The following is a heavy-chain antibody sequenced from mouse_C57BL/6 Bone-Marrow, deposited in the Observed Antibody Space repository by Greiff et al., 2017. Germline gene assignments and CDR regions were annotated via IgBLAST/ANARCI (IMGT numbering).Heavy chain of an antibody. Sequence: VQLQQPGTELVKPGASVKLSCKASGYTFTSYWMHWVKQRPGQGLEWIGNINPSNGGTNYNEKFKSKATLTVDKSSSTAYMQLSSLTSEDSAVYYGAPYYSNYGWYFDVWGTGTTVTVSS. J-gene: IGHJ1*03. CDR2: INPSNGGT. D-gene: IGHD2-5*01. CDR1: GYTFTSYW. CDR3: APYYSNYGWYFDV. V-gene: IGHV1-53*01.